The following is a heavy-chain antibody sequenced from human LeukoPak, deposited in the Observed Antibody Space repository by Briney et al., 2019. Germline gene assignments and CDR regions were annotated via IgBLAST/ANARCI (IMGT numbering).Heavy chain of an antibody. V-gene: IGHV5-51*01. D-gene: IGHD1-26*01. J-gene: IGHJ4*02. CDR3: ARSLFRYSGSYSY. Sequence: GESLKISCKGSGCRFTSYWIGWVRQMPGKGLEWMWIIYPGDSDTRYSPSFQGQVTISADKSISTAYLQWSSLKASDTAMYYCARSLFRYSGSYSYWGQGTLVTVSS. CDR1: GCRFTSYW. CDR2: IYPGDSDT.